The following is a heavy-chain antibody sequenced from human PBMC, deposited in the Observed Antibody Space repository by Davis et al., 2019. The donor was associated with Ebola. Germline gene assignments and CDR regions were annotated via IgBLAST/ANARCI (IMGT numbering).Heavy chain of an antibody. CDR2: SNTYNGNT. D-gene: IGHD2-2*01. J-gene: IGHJ4*03. CDR3: ARVSSREYCSSTSCFDF. CDR1: GYTFTDYY. Sequence: ASVKVSCKTSGYTFTDYYIHWMRQAPGQGLEWVGWSNTYNGNTNYAPDFQGRVTMTTDTSTNTAYMDLRNLDFDDTAVYYCARVSSREYCSSTSCFDFWGQGTLVTVSS. V-gene: IGHV1-18*04.